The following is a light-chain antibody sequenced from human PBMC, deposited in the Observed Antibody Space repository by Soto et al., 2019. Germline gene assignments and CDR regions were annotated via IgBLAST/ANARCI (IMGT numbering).Light chain of an antibody. V-gene: IGLV1-40*01. CDR2: NNK. CDR3: QSYDSSLSVV. CDR1: SSNIGAGYD. Sequence: QSVLTQPPSVSGAPGQRVTISCTGSSSNIGAGYDVHWYQQLPGSAPKLLIYNNKNRPSGVPDRFSGSKSGTSASLAITGLQAEDEADYFCQSYDSSLSVVFGGGTKVTVL. J-gene: IGLJ3*02.